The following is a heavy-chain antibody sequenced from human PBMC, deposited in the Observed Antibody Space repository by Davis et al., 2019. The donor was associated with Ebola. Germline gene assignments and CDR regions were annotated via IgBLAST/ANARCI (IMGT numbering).Heavy chain of an antibody. V-gene: IGHV3-74*01. CDR2: IKTDGSTT. CDR1: GFTFSNYW. Sequence: HTGGSLRLSCAASGFTFSNYWMFWVRQPPGKGLVWVSRIKTDGSTTNYADSVRGRFTISRDNAKNTLYLQMNSLRADDTAVYYCARDGIAEVIDLDYWGQGTLVTVSS. J-gene: IGHJ4*02. D-gene: IGHD3-16*02. CDR3: ARDGIAEVIDLDY.